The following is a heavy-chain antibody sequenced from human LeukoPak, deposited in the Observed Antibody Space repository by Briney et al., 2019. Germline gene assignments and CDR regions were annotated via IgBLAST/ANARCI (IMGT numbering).Heavy chain of an antibody. Sequence: ASVKVSCKASGYTFTGYYMHWVRQAPGQGLEWMGIINPSGGSTSYAQKFQGRVTMTRDTSTSTVYMELSSLRSEDTAVYYCAREEISARAAAAGTNWFDPWGQGTLVTVSS. J-gene: IGHJ5*02. D-gene: IGHD6-13*01. CDR1: GYTFTGYY. CDR3: AREEISARAAAAGTNWFDP. V-gene: IGHV1-46*01. CDR2: INPSGGST.